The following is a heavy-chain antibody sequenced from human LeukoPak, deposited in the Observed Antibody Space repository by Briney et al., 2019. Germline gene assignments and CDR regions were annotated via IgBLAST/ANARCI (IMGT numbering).Heavy chain of an antibody. D-gene: IGHD3-3*01. CDR2: INPNSGGT. V-gene: IGHV1-2*06. CDR3: ARDRPTVITIFGVVNYYYYGMDV. Sequence: ASVKVSCKASGYTFTGYYMHWVRQAPGQGLEWMGRINPNSGGTNYAQKFQGRVTMTRDTSISTAYMELSRLRCDDTAVYYCARDRPTVITIFGVVNYYYYGMDVWGQGTTVTVSS. CDR1: GYTFTGYY. J-gene: IGHJ6*02.